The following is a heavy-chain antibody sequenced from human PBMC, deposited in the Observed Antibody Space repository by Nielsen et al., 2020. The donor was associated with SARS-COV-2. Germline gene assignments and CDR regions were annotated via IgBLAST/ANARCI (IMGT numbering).Heavy chain of an antibody. CDR2: INTNTGNP. Sequence: ASVKVSCKASGNTFTNYPIHWVRQAPGQRLEWMGWINTNTGNPTYAQGFTSRFVFSLDTSVSTAFLEISSLKAEDTAVYYCARDRGDGYNSGVDYWGQGTLVTVSS. J-gene: IGHJ4*02. D-gene: IGHD5-24*01. CDR1: GNTFTNYP. CDR3: ARDRGDGYNSGVDY. V-gene: IGHV7-4-1*02.